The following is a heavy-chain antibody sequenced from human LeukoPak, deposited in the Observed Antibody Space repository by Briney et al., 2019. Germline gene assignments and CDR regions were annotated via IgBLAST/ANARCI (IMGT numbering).Heavy chain of an antibody. D-gene: IGHD3-9*01. J-gene: IGHJ4*02. V-gene: IGHV3-30*03. CDR1: GFTFSSYG. CDR3: ATDPKRTYYDIFGGY. CDR2: ISYDGSNK. Sequence: GGSLRLSCAASGFTFSSYGMHWVRQAPGKGLEWVAVISYDGSNKYYADSVKGRFTISRDNSKNTLYLQMNSLRAEDTAVYYCATDPKRTYYDIFGGYWGQGTLVTVSS.